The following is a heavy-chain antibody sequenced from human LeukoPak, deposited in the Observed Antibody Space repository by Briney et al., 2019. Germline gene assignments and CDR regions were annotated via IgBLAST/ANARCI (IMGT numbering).Heavy chain of an antibody. J-gene: IGHJ4*02. CDR3: ARAMRSGYDY. CDR1: GFTFSSYG. V-gene: IGHV3-48*02. Sequence: QPGGSLRLSCAASGFTFSSYGMNWVRQAPGKRLEWVPYISSSSDSIYYADSVEGRFTISRDNAENSLYLQMNSLRDEDTAVYYCARAMRSGYDYWGQGTLVTVSS. CDR2: ISSSSDSI. D-gene: IGHD5-12*01.